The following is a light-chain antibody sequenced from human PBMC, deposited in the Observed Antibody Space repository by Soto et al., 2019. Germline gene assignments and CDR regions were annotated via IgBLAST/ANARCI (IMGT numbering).Light chain of an antibody. V-gene: IGKV1-39*01. CDR3: QQSYSTTWT. CDR2: AAS. J-gene: IGKJ1*01. CDR1: QSINSY. Sequence: DIQMTQSPSSLSASVGDRVTITCRASQSINSYLNWYQQKPGKAPKLLIYAASSLQSGVPSRFSGSGSGTDFTLTISSLEAEDFATYYCQQSYSTTWTFGQGTKVEIK.